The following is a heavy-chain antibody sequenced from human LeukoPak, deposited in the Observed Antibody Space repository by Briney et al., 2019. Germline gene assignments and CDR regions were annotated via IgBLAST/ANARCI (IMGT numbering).Heavy chain of an antibody. CDR2: FYFGETT. CDR1: GGSVSRAGYY. J-gene: IGHJ4*02. D-gene: IGHD1-1*01. V-gene: IGHV4-30-2*01. Sequence: SQTLSLTCTVSGGSVSRAGYYWSWLPQPPGKGLEWIGYFYFGETTAYSLSLKSRVSISVDRSQNQLSLTSASVTAADTAVYYWSRLGEEGERRSTFDAWGQGTLVTVSS. CDR3: SRLGEEGERRSTFDA.